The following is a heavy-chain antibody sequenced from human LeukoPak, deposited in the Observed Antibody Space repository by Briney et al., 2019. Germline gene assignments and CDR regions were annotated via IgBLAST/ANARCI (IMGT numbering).Heavy chain of an antibody. CDR3: ARRRSSSGYYYVNWFDF. V-gene: IGHV4-34*01. Sequence: SETLSLTCAVYGGSFSGYYWSWIRQPPGKGLEWIGEITHNGNTNYNPSLKSRVTVLVDTSKNQFSLKLNSVTAADTAVYYCARRRSSSGYYYVNWFDFWGQGILVTVSS. CDR1: GGSFSGYY. D-gene: IGHD3-22*01. CDR2: ITHNGNT. J-gene: IGHJ5*01.